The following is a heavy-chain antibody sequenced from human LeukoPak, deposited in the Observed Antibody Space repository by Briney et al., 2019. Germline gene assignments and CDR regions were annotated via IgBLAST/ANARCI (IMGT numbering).Heavy chain of an antibody. J-gene: IGHJ6*02. CDR3: ARGPYYDILTGSPLYYGMDV. D-gene: IGHD3-9*01. CDR2: ISYDGSNK. CDR1: GLTFSSYA. V-gene: IGHV3-30-3*01. Sequence: GGSLRLSCAASGLTFSSYAMHWVRQAPGKGLEWVAVISYDGSNKYYADSVKGRFTVSRDNSKNTLYLQMNSLRAEDTAVYYCARGPYYDILTGSPLYYGMDVWGQGTTVTVSS.